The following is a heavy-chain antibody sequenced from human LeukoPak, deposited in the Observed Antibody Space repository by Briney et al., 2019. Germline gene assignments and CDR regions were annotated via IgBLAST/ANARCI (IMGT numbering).Heavy chain of an antibody. CDR2: MNPNSGNT. CDR3: ARDWFGDYQTYN. D-gene: IGHD4-17*01. J-gene: IGHJ4*02. CDR1: GYTFTTYD. Sequence: ASVKVSCKASGYTFTTYDINWVRQATGQGLEWMGWMNPNSGNTGYAQKFQGRVTMTRNTSISTAYMELSSLRSDDTAVYYCARDWFGDYQTYNWGQGTLVTVSS. V-gene: IGHV1-8*01.